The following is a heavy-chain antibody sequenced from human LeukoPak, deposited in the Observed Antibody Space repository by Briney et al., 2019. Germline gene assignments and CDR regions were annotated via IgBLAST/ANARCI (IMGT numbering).Heavy chain of an antibody. V-gene: IGHV3-23*01. J-gene: IGHJ4*02. CDR3: AKRQTSSSLLYYFDY. Sequence: GGSLRLSCAASGFTFSSYAMGWVRQAPGKGLEWVSAISGSGGSTYYADSVKGRFTISRDNSKNTLYLQMNSLRAEDTAVYYCAKRQTSSSLLYYFDYWGQGTLVTVSS. CDR1: GFTFSSYA. CDR2: ISGSGGST. D-gene: IGHD6-6*01.